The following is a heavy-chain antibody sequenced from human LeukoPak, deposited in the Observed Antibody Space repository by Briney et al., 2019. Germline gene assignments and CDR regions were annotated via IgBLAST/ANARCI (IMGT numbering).Heavy chain of an antibody. D-gene: IGHD2-2*01. J-gene: IGHJ4*02. CDR3: AKYPKDIVVVPAATGY. V-gene: IGHV3-23*01. Sequence: GGSLRLSCAASGFTFSNYAMGWVRQAPGKGLEWVSAISGSADRTFYADSVKGRFTISRDNSKNTLYLQMNSLRAEDTAVYYCAKYPKDIVVVPAATGYWGQGTLVTVSS. CDR2: ISGSADRT. CDR1: GFTFSNYA.